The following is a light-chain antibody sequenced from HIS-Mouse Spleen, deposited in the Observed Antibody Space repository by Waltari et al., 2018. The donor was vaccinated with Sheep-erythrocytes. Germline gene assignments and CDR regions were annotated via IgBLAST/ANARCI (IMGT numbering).Light chain of an antibody. CDR1: QSFSSY. V-gene: IGKV3-11*01. J-gene: IGKJ4*01. Sequence: EIVLTQSPATLSLSPGERATLSCRASQSFSSYLAWYQHKPGQAPRLLIYDASNRATGIPARFSGSGSGTDFTLTISSLEPEDFAVYYCQQRSNWLTFGGGTKVEIK. CDR2: DAS. CDR3: QQRSNWLT.